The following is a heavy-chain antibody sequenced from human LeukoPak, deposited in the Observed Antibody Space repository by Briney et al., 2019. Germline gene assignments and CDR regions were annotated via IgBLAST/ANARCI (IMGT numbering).Heavy chain of an antibody. CDR3: ARVNAYYFGSGISRAFHI. Sequence: ASVKVSCKASGYTFTSYAMHWVRQAPGQRLEWMGWSNAGNGNTKYSQEFQGRVTITRDTSASTAYMELSSLRSEDTAVYYCARVNAYYFGSGISRAFHIWGQGTTVTVSS. V-gene: IGHV1-3*02. J-gene: IGHJ3*02. D-gene: IGHD3-10*01. CDR2: SNAGNGNT. CDR1: GYTFTSYA.